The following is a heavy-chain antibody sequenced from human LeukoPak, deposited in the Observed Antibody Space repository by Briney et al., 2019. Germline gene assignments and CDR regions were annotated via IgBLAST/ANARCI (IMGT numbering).Heavy chain of an antibody. V-gene: IGHV1-46*01. CDR1: GYTFTTYY. Sequence: GASVKVSCKASGYTFTTYYVHWVRQAPGQGLEWMGIINPSGGSTTYAQKFRGRLTMTRDMSTSTVYMELSSLRSEDTAVYYCARGSRPVYNLLTGKRYFDYWGQGTLLTASS. J-gene: IGHJ4*02. D-gene: IGHD3-9*01. CDR3: ARGSRPVYNLLTGKRYFDY. CDR2: INPSGGST.